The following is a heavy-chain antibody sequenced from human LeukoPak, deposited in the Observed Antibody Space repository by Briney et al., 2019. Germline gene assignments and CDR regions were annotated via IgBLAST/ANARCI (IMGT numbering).Heavy chain of an antibody. CDR1: DYTFTSYG. Sequence: ASVKVSCKASDYTFTSYGISWVRQAPGQGLEWMGWISAYNGNTNYAQKLRGRVTMTTDTSTSTAYMELRSLRSDDTAVYYCAREVCGGSCYTERDGMDVWGQGTTVTVSS. CDR3: AREVCGGSCYTERDGMDV. J-gene: IGHJ6*02. D-gene: IGHD2-15*01. CDR2: ISAYNGNT. V-gene: IGHV1-18*01.